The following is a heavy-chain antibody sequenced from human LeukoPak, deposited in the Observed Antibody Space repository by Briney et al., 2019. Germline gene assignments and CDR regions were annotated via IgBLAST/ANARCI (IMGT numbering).Heavy chain of an antibody. CDR3: AKDRRLLWFGESFDY. D-gene: IGHD3-10*01. Sequence: GGSLRLSCAASGFTFSSYGMHWVRQAPGKGLEWVAFIRYDGSNKYYADSVKGRFTISRDNSKNTLYLQMNSLRAEDTAVYYCAKDRRLLWFGESFDYWGQGTLVTVSS. J-gene: IGHJ4*02. CDR2: IRYDGSNK. CDR1: GFTFSSYG. V-gene: IGHV3-30*02.